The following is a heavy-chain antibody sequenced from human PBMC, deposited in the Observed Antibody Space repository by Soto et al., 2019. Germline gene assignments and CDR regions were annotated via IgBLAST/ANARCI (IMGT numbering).Heavy chain of an antibody. J-gene: IGHJ4*02. V-gene: IGHV3-23*01. D-gene: IGHD4-17*01. CDR1: GFTFSRDG. CDR2: ITDNGRST. CDR3: AKERATTTAFDY. Sequence: VGSLRLSGAASGFTFSRDGMSWVRQAPGKGLEWVSLITDNGRSTYYADSVKGRFTISRDNTKNTLFLQMNSLRAEDTAVYYCAKERATTTAFDYWGQGALVTVSS.